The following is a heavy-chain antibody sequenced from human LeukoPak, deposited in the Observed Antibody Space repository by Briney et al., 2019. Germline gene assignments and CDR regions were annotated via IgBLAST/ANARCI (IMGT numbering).Heavy chain of an antibody. CDR1: GYTFTSYD. Sequence: ASVKVSCMASGYTFTSYDINWVRQATGQGLEWMGWMNPNSGNTGYAQKFQGRVTMTRNTSISTAYMELSSLRSEDTAVYYCARDGSGYYFYYYYYGMDVWGQGTTVTVSS. J-gene: IGHJ6*02. CDR2: MNPNSGNT. V-gene: IGHV1-8*01. D-gene: IGHD3-22*01. CDR3: ARDGSGYYFYYYYYGMDV.